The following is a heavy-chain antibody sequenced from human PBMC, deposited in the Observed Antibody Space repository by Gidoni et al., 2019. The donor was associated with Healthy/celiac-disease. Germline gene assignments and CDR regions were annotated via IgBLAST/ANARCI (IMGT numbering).Heavy chain of an antibody. J-gene: IGHJ4*02. D-gene: IGHD3-9*01. Sequence: QVQLVQSGAEVKKPGASVKVSCKASGYTFTSYGISWVRQAPGQGLEWMGWISAYNGNTNYAQKLQGRVTMTTDTSTSTAYMELRSLRSDDTAVYYCARVGRYFDWLLPTTHFDYWGQGTLVTVSS. CDR2: ISAYNGNT. V-gene: IGHV1-18*01. CDR1: GYTFTSYG. CDR3: ARVGRYFDWLLPTTHFDY.